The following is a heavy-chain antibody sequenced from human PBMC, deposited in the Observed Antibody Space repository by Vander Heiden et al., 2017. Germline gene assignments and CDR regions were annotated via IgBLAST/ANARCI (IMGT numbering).Heavy chain of an antibody. CDR2: ISYDGSNK. V-gene: IGHV3-30-3*01. Sequence: QVQLVESGGGVVQPGRSLRLSCAASGFTFSSYAMHWVRQAPGKGLEWVAVISYDGSNKYYADSVKGRFTISRDNSKNTLYLQMNSLRAEDTAVYYCARSGYDILTGYYDAFDIWGQGTMVTVSS. CDR1: GFTFSSYA. CDR3: ARSGYDILTGYYDAFDI. J-gene: IGHJ3*02. D-gene: IGHD3-9*01.